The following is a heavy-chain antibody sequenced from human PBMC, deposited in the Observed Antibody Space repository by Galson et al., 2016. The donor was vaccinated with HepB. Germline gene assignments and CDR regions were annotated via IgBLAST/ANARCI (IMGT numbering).Heavy chain of an antibody. CDR1: GGSFRGYH. CDR2: INHGGIT. D-gene: IGHD3-3*01. V-gene: IGHV4-34*01. CDR3: ASKDFFANSYDETTEYFLR. J-gene: IGHJ1*01. Sequence: TLSLTCAVAGGSFRGYHWTWIRQSPEKGLEWIGEINHGGITNYNPSLRSRLTMSVDTSKDKFSLKLSSVSAADAAVYYCASKDFFANSYDETTEYFLRWGQGTLVSVSS.